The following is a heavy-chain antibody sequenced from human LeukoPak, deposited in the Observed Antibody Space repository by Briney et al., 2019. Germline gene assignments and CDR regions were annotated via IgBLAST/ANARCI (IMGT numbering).Heavy chain of an antibody. CDR2: INHSGST. V-gene: IGHV4-34*01. D-gene: IGHD4-17*01. J-gene: IGHJ4*02. CDR3: ARLSTVIGY. Sequence: SETLSLTCAVYGGSFSGHYWSWIRQPPGKGLEWIGEINHSGSTNYNPSLKSRVTISVDTSKNQFSLKLSSVTAADTAVYYCARLSTVIGYWGQGTLVTVSS. CDR1: GGSFSGHY.